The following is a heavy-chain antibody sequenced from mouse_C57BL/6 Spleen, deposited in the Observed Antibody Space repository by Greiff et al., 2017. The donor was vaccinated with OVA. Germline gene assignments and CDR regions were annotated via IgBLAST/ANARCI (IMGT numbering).Heavy chain of an antibody. CDR1: GYTFTSYW. J-gene: IGHJ3*01. D-gene: IGHD2-3*01. CDR2: IDPSDSYT. V-gene: IGHV1-50*01. Sequence: QVQLKQPGAELVKPGASVKLSCKASGYTFTSYWMQWVKQRPGQGLEWIGEIDPSDSYTNYNQKFKGKATLTVDTSSSTAYMQLSSLTSEDSAVYYCARQDGYYAYWGQGTLVTVSA. CDR3: ARQDGYYAY.